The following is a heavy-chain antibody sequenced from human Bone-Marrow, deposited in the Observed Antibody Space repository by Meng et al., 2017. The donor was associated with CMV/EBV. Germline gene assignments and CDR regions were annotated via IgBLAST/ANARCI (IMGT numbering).Heavy chain of an antibody. CDR2: INPSGGST. CDR3: ARSDSSSTPVGDYYYYYGMDV. V-gene: IGHV1-46*01. J-gene: IGHJ6*02. D-gene: IGHD1-26*01. Sequence: ASVKVSCKASGYTFTSYYMHWVRQAPGQGLEWMGIINPSGGSTSYAQKFQGRVTMTRDTSTSTVYMELSSLRSEDTAVYYCARSDSSSTPVGDYYYYYGMDVWGQWNTVNV. CDR1: GYTFTSYY.